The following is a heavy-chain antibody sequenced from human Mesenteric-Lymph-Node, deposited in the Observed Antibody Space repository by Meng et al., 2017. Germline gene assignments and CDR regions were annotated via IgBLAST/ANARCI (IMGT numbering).Heavy chain of an antibody. CDR1: GGSISSYY. CDR3: ARDSAYCGGDCYPTTLNSRLGIMKNDAFDI. D-gene: IGHD2-21*02. V-gene: IGHV4-59*12. CDR2: IYYSGST. Sequence: GSLRLSCTVSGGSISSYYWSWIRQPPGKGLEWIGYIYYSGSTNYNPSLKSRVTISVDTSKNQFSLKLSSVTAEDTAVYYCARDSAYCGGDCYPTTLNSRLGIMKNDAFDIWGQGTMVTVSS. J-gene: IGHJ3*02.